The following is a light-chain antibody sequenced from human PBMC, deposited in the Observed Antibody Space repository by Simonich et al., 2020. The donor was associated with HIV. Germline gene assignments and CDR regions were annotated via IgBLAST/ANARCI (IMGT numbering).Light chain of an antibody. CDR1: PSVLSSSNNNHY. J-gene: IGKJ4*01. CDR3: QQYYSTPVT. CDR2: WES. V-gene: IGKV4-1*01. Sequence: DLAMTQSPDSLAVSLGERAIINCKASPSVLSSSNNNHYLAWYQQKPGRPPKLLIYWESGRGSGVPDRVGGSGSGTEFTLTVSSLQAEDVAVYYCQQYYSTPVTFGGGTKVEIK.